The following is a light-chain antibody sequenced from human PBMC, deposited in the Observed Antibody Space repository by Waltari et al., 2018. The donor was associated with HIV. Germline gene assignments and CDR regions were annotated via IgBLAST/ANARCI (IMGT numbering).Light chain of an antibody. CDR3: QSYDSSLSVNWV. J-gene: IGLJ3*02. CDR1: TSNIGAGYD. V-gene: IGLV1-40*01. Sequence: GQRVTISCTGITSNIGAGYDVHWYQHLPGTAPKLLIYGNNNRPSGVPDRFSGSRSGTSSSLAITGLQAEDEAVYYCQSYDSSLSVNWVFGGGTKLTVL. CDR2: GNN.